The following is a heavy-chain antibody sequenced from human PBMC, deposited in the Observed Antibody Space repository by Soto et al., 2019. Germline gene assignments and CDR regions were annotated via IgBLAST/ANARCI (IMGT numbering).Heavy chain of an antibody. Sequence: ASVKVSCKASGYTFTSYGISWVRQAPGQGLEWMGWISAYNGNTNYAQKLQGRVTMTTDTSTSTAYLELRSLRSDDTAVYYCARECRSGYDYYYYGMDVWGQGXTVTVSS. J-gene: IGHJ6*02. CDR3: ARECRSGYDYYYYGMDV. CDR2: ISAYNGNT. V-gene: IGHV1-18*01. CDR1: GYTFTSYG. D-gene: IGHD3-3*01.